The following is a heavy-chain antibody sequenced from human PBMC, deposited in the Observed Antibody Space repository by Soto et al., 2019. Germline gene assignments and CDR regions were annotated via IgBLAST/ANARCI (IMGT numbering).Heavy chain of an antibody. CDR1: GGSISSGGYY. D-gene: IGHD3-10*01. J-gene: IGHJ6*02. CDR3: ARDLYGSGRLQGDGMDV. Sequence: QVQLQESGPGLVKPSQTLSLTCTVSGGSISSGGYYWSWIRQHPGKGLEWIGYIYYSGSTYYNPSLKSRVTISVDTSKNQFSLKLSSVTAADTAVYYCARDLYGSGRLQGDGMDVWGQGTTVTVSS. CDR2: IYYSGST. V-gene: IGHV4-31*03.